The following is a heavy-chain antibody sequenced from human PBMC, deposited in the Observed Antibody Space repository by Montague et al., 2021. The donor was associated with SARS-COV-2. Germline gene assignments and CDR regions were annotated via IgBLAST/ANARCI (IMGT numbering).Heavy chain of an antibody. V-gene: IGHV4-39*01. Sequence: SETLSLTCSVSGGSISSSSHYWAWIRQPPGRRLEWIGTIYYSGTTLYHPSLKSRITMSVDTYDNQFSLQLNSVSATDTAIYYCARAQMAVTEYYPDYWGQGILVTVSS. CDR3: ARAQMAVTEYYPDY. CDR1: GGSISSSSHY. J-gene: IGHJ4*02. D-gene: IGHD2/OR15-2a*01. CDR2: IYYSGTT.